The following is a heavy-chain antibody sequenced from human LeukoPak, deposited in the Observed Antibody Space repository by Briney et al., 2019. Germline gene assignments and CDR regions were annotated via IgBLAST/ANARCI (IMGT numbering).Heavy chain of an antibody. CDR1: GGSISSGSYY. J-gene: IGHJ3*02. CDR2: IYYSGST. V-gene: IGHV4-61*01. Sequence: SETLSLTCTVSGGSISSGSYYWSWIRQPPGKGLEWIGYIYYSGSTNYNPSLKSRVTISVDTSKNQFSLKLSSVTAADTAVYYCARVGYYDSSGYYPSDAFDIWGQGTMVTVSS. CDR3: ARVGYYDSSGYYPSDAFDI. D-gene: IGHD3-22*01.